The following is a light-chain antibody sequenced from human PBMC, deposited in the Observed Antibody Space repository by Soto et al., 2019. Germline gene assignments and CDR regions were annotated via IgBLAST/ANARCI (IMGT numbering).Light chain of an antibody. Sequence: EIFLTQSPDTLSLSPGERATLTCRASQSVTNYIAWYQQRPGQAPRLLIYDASNRATGVPARFSGSRSGTDFTLTMSDLEPADFGLYYCQQRLNWPPGFGQGTKVEIK. J-gene: IGKJ1*01. V-gene: IGKV3-11*01. CDR2: DAS. CDR1: QSVTNY. CDR3: QQRLNWPPG.